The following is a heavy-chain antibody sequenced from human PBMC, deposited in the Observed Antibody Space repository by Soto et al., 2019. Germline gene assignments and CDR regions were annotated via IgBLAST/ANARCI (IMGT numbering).Heavy chain of an antibody. CDR1: GYTFTSYA. D-gene: IGHD2-2*01. J-gene: IGHJ4*02. CDR3: ARRAPRAGIVVVPAAMPGYYFDY. V-gene: IGHV1-3*01. CDR2: INAGNGNT. Sequence: QVQLVQSGAEVKKPGASVKVSCKASGYTFTSYAMHWVRQAPGQRLEWMGWINAGNGNTKYSQKFQGRVTITRDTSASTADMELSSVRSEDTAVYYCARRAPRAGIVVVPAAMPGYYFDYWGQGTLVTVSS.